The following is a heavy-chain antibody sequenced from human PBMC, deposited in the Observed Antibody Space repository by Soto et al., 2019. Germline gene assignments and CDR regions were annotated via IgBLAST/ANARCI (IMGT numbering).Heavy chain of an antibody. J-gene: IGHJ3*02. CDR3: AREYCSGGSCYAAFDI. CDR2: ISSSSSYI. CDR1: GFTFSSYS. V-gene: IGHV3-21*01. D-gene: IGHD2-15*01. Sequence: EVQLVESGGGLVKPGGSLRLSCAASGFTFSSYSMNWVRQAPGKGLEWVSSISSSSSYIYYADSVKGRFTISRDKAKKLQLSKMNSLRAEDKAVYYCAREYCSGGSCYAAFDIGVQETMVTVSS.